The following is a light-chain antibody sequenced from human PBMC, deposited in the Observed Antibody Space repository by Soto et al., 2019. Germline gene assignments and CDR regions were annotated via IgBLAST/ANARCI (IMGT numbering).Light chain of an antibody. Sequence: DIQMTQSPSSLSASVGDRATITCRASQTISRSLHWYQHRPGEPPKLLIYAASTLQSGVPSRFSGSGSGTDFTLTISGLQPEDFAIYYCQQSYSTPRTFGQGTKVDIK. CDR3: QQSYSTPRT. V-gene: IGKV1-39*01. CDR2: AAS. J-gene: IGKJ1*01. CDR1: QTISRS.